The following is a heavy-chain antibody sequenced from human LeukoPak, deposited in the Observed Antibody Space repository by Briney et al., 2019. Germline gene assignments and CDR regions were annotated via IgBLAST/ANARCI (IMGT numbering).Heavy chain of an antibody. CDR3: AKDRDYYDSSGYDPLGY. CDR1: GFTFSSYW. V-gene: IGHV3-7*01. CDR2: IKQDGSEK. D-gene: IGHD3-22*01. Sequence: PGGSLRLSCAASGFTFSSYWMSWVRQAPGKGLEWVANIKQDGSEKYYADSVKGRFTISRDNSKNTLYLQMNSLRAEDTAVYYCAKDRDYYDSSGYDPLGYWGQGTLVTVSS. J-gene: IGHJ4*02.